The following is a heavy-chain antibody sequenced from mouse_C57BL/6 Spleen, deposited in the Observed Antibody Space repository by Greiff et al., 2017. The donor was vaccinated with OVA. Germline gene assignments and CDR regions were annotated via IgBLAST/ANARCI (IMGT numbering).Heavy chain of an antibody. CDR1: GYAFSSSW. D-gene: IGHD2-4*01. Sequence: VQLQQSGPELVKPGASVKISCKASGYAFSSSWMNWVKQRPGKGLEWIGRIYPGDGDTNYNGKFKGKATLTADKSSSTAYMQLSSLTSEDSAVYFCARDYDYDGDWYFDVWGTGTTVTVSS. V-gene: IGHV1-82*01. CDR2: IYPGDGDT. CDR3: ARDYDYDGDWYFDV. J-gene: IGHJ1*03.